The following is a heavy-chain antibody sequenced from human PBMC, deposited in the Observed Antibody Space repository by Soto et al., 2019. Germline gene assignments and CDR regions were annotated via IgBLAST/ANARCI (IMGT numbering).Heavy chain of an antibody. CDR3: ARGTTGTTSFDY. J-gene: IGHJ4*02. CDR1: GGSISSYY. D-gene: IGHD1-1*01. Sequence: QVQLQESGPGLVKPSETLSLTCTVSGGSISSYYWSWIRQPPGKGLEWIGYIYYRGSTNYNPSLKSRVTISVDTSKNQFPLKLSSVTAADTAVYYCARGTTGTTSFDYWGQGTLVTVSS. CDR2: IYYRGST. V-gene: IGHV4-59*01.